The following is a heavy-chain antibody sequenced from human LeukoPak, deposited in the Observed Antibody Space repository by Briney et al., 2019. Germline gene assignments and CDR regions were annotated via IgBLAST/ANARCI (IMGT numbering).Heavy chain of an antibody. CDR2: ISAYNGNT. CDR1: GYTFTSYG. V-gene: IGHV1-18*01. J-gene: IGHJ4*02. CDR3: ARAYYYDSSGYYGGDFDY. Sequence: ASVKVSCKASGYTFTSYGISWVRQAPGQGLEWMGWISAYNGNTNYAQKLQGRVTMTTDTSTSTAYMEPRSLRSDDTAVYYCARAYYYDSSGYYGGDFDYWGQGTLVTVSS. D-gene: IGHD3-22*01.